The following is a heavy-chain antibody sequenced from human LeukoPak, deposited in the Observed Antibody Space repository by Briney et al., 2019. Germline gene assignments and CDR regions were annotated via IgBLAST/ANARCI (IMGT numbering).Heavy chain of an antibody. CDR1: GFTFSSYE. CDR2: IGSSGSTI. CDR3: ARLSRSGGRRNGLDV. D-gene: IGHD2-15*01. Sequence: PGGSLRLSCAASGFTFSSYEINWVRQAPGKGLEWVSYIGSSGSTIRYADSVKGRFTISRDNAKNSLYLQMNSLRAEDTAVYYCARLSRSGGRRNGLDVWGQGTTVTVSS. V-gene: IGHV3-48*03. J-gene: IGHJ6*02.